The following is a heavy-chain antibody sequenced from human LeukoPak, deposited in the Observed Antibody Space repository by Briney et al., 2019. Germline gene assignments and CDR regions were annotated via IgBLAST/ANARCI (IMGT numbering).Heavy chain of an antibody. J-gene: IGHJ6*03. V-gene: IGHV1-2*02. CDR1: GYTFTGYY. CDR3: ARGAVEAVARRYYYYYMDV. Sequence: ASVKVSCKASGYTFTGYYMHWLRQAPGQGLEWMGWINPNSGGTNYAQKFQGRVTMTRDTSISTAYIELSRLRSDDTAVYYCARGAVEAVARRYYYYYMDVWGKGTTVTISS. CDR2: INPNSGGT. D-gene: IGHD6-19*01.